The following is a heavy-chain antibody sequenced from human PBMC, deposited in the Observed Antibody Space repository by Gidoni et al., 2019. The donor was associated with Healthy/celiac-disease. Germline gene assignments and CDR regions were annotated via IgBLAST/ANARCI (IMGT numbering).Heavy chain of an antibody. Sequence: QVQLQESGPGLVKPSQTLSLTCTVSGGSISSGSFYWSWIRQPAGKGLEWIGRIYTSGSTNYNPSLKSRVTISVDTSKNQFSLKLSSVTAADTAVYYCARGLVATSYYYYYYMDVWGKGTTVTVSS. V-gene: IGHV4-61*02. CDR1: GGSISSGSFY. D-gene: IGHD5-12*01. J-gene: IGHJ6*03. CDR2: IYTSGST. CDR3: ARGLVATSYYYYYYMDV.